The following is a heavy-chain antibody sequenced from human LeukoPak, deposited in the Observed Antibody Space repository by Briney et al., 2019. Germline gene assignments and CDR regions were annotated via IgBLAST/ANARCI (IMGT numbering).Heavy chain of an antibody. Sequence: SETLSLTCTVSGGSISSSSYYWGWVRQPRGKGREWIERIYYSGSTYYNPSLKSRVTISVDKAKNQFSLKLSSVTAADTAVYYCAINFVDTAMVMNYWGQGTLVTVSS. J-gene: IGHJ4*02. CDR3: AINFVDTAMVMNY. V-gene: IGHV4-39*01. CDR2: IYYSGST. CDR1: GGSISSSSYY. D-gene: IGHD5-18*01.